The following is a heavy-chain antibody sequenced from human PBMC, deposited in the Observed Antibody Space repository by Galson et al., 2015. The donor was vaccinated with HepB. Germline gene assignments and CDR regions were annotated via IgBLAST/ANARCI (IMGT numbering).Heavy chain of an antibody. CDR1: GASMSTSNYY. D-gene: IGHD3-10*01. CDR3: ARERGMTLIRGAPDY. V-gene: IGHV4-39*07. Sequence: ETLSLTCSVSGASMSTSNYYWGWIRQPPGKGLEWIGSIYYTGSSSRNPSLKSRVTISIDTSKNQFSLNLTSVTAADTAVYYCARERGMTLIRGAPDYWGQGTLVTVSS. CDR2: IYYTGSS. J-gene: IGHJ4*02.